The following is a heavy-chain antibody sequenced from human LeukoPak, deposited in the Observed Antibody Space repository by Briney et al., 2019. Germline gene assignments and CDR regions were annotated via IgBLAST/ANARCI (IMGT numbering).Heavy chain of an antibody. D-gene: IGHD3-3*01. J-gene: IGHJ4*02. CDR3: ATKNHYDFWSGYNY. Sequence: ASVKVSCKVSGYTLTELSMHWVRPAPGKGLEWMGGFDPEDGETIYAQKFQGRVTMTEDTSTDTAYMELSSLRSEDTAVYYCATKNHYDFWSGYNYWGQGTLVTVSS. CDR1: GYTLTELS. V-gene: IGHV1-24*01. CDR2: FDPEDGET.